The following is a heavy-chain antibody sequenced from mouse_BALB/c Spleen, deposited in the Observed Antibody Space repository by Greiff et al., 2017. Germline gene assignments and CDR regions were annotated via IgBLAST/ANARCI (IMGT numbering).Heavy chain of an antibody. Sequence: EVKLMESGPGLVKPSQSLSLTCSVTGYSITSGYYWNWIRQFPGNKLEWMGYISYDGSNNYNPSLKNRISITRDTSKNQFFLKLNSVTTEDTATYYCARGEDGYYFDYWGQGTTLTVSS. D-gene: IGHD2-3*01. CDR2: ISYDGSN. CDR1: GYSITSGYY. V-gene: IGHV3-6*02. CDR3: ARGEDGYYFDY. J-gene: IGHJ2*01.